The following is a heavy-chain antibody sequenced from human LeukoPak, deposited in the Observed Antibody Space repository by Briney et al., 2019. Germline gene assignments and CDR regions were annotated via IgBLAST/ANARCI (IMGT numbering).Heavy chain of an antibody. CDR3: AKDNGIAARYYDY. CDR2: IWYDGSDK. V-gene: IGHV3-33*06. Sequence: GRSLRLPCAASGFTFNSSGMHWVRQAPGKGLEWVAVIWYDGSDKYYADSVKGRFTISRDNSKNTLYLQMNSLTGEDTAMYYCAKDNGIAARYYDYWGQGTLVTVSS. J-gene: IGHJ4*02. D-gene: IGHD6-6*01. CDR1: GFTFNSSG.